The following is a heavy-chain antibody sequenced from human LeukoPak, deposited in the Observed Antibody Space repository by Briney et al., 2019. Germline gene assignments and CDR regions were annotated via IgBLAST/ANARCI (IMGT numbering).Heavy chain of an antibody. Sequence: SETLSLTCTVSGGSISSYYWSWIRQPPGKGLEWIGYIYYSGSTNYNPSLKSRATISVDTSKNQFSLKLSSVTAADTAVYYCAIAPYDSGGYYDYYFDYWGQGTLVTVSS. J-gene: IGHJ4*02. CDR3: AIAPYDSGGYYDYYFDY. V-gene: IGHV4-59*08. D-gene: IGHD3-22*01. CDR2: IYYSGST. CDR1: GGSISSYY.